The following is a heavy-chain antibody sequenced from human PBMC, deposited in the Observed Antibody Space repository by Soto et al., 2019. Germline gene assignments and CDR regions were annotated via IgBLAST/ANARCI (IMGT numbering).Heavy chain of an antibody. CDR1: GGSFSGYY. J-gene: IGHJ4*02. D-gene: IGHD5-12*01. CDR2: INHSGST. Sequence: QVQLQQWGAGLLKPSETLSLTCAVYGGSFSGYYWSWIRQPPGKGLEWIGEINHSGSTNYNPSLKSRVTISVDTSKNQFSLKLSSVTAADTAVYYCARDEYSGYDYINYWGQGTLVTVSS. V-gene: IGHV4-34*01. CDR3: ARDEYSGYDYINY.